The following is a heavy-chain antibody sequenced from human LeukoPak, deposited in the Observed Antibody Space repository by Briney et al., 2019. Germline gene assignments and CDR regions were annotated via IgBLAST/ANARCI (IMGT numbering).Heavy chain of an antibody. J-gene: IGHJ5*02. CDR1: GFTFSTYA. V-gene: IGHV3-64*01. Sequence: GGSLRLSCAASGFTFSTYAMHWVRQAPGKGLEYVSAISSNGGRTYYSTSVKGRFSISRDNSKNTLYLHMGSLRAEDMAVYYCARARLRFLESLSDNWFDPWGQGTLVTVSS. CDR3: ARARLRFLESLSDNWFDP. CDR2: ISSNGGRT. D-gene: IGHD3-3*01.